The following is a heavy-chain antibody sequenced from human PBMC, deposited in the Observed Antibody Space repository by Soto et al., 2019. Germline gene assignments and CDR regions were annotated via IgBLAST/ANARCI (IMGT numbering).Heavy chain of an antibody. D-gene: IGHD7-27*01. CDR2: INHSGST. Sequence: SETLSLTCAVYGGSFSGYYWSWIRQPPGKGLEWIGEINHSGSTNYNPSLKRRVTISVDTSKNQFSLKLSSVTAADTAVYYCARAQLGIGGDYYYYYMDVWGKGTTVTVSS. J-gene: IGHJ6*03. CDR1: GGSFSGYY. V-gene: IGHV4-34*01. CDR3: ARAQLGIGGDYYYYYMDV.